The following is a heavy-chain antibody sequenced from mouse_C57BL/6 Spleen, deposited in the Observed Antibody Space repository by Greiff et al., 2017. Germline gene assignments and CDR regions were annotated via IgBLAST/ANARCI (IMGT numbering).Heavy chain of an antibody. D-gene: IGHD1-1*01. Sequence: VKLMESGAELVRPGASVTLSCKASGYTFTDYEMHWVKQTPVHGLEWIGAIDPETGGTAYNQKFKGKAILTADKSSSTAYMELRSLTSEDSAVYYCTRERGSSFYWYFDVWGTGTTVTVSS. J-gene: IGHJ1*03. CDR2: IDPETGGT. V-gene: IGHV1-15*01. CDR1: GYTFTDYE. CDR3: TRERGSSFYWYFDV.